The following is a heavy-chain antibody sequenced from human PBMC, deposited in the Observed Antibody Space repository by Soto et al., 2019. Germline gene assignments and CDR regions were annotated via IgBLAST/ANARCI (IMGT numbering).Heavy chain of an antibody. CDR2: IYYSVST. D-gene: IGHD6-6*01. J-gene: IGHJ4*02. CDR1: GGSISSYY. CDR3: ARHRSIAALPFDY. Sequence: QVQLQESGPGLVKPSETLSLTCTVSGGSISSYYWSWIRQPPGKGLEWIGYIYYSVSTNYNPSLKSRVTISVDTSKNHCSLRLSSVTAADTAVYYCARHRSIAALPFDYWGQGTQVTVSS. V-gene: IGHV4-59*08.